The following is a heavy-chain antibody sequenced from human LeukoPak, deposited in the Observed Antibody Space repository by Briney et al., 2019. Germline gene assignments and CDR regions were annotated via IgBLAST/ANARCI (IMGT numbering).Heavy chain of an antibody. D-gene: IGHD5-18*01. V-gene: IGHV3-23*01. CDR1: GFTFSSYA. CDR2: ISGSGGTT. Sequence: GGSLRLSCAASGFTFSSYAMNWVRQAPGKGLEWVSAISGSGGTTYYPDSVKGRFTISRDNSKNTLCLQMNSLRAEDTAVYYCAKAIQPNYFDYWGQGTLVTVSS. CDR3: AKAIQPNYFDY. J-gene: IGHJ4*02.